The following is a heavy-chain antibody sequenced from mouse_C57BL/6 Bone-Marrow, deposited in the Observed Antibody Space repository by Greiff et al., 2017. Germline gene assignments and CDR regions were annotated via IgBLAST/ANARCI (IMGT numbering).Heavy chain of an antibody. D-gene: IGHD4-1*01. Sequence: VQLQQSDAELVKPGASVKISCKVSGYTFTDHTIHWMKQRPEQGLEWIGYIYPRDGSTKYNEKFKGKATLTADKSSSTAYMQLNSLTSEDSAVYFCARKGGSANWGYAMDYWGQGTSVTVSS. CDR3: ARKGGSANWGYAMDY. V-gene: IGHV1-78*01. CDR1: GYTFTDHT. J-gene: IGHJ4*01. CDR2: IYPRDGST.